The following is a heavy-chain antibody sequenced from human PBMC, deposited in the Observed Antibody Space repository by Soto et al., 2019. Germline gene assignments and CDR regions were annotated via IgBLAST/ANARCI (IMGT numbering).Heavy chain of an antibody. CDR3: ARRGSGSYYDY. Sequence: EVQLLESGGGLVQPGGSLRLSCVASGFTFSSYAMRWVRPAPVKGLEWVSAISGSGGSTYYADSVKGRFTISRDNSKNTLYLQMNSLRAEDTAVYYCARRGSGSYYDYWGQGTLVTVSS. CDR1: GFTFSSYA. J-gene: IGHJ4*02. CDR2: ISGSGGST. D-gene: IGHD1-26*01. V-gene: IGHV3-23*01.